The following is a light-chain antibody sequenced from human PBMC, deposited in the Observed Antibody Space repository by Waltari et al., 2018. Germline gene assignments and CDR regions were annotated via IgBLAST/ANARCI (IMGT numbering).Light chain of an antibody. CDR3: QQYYTMWT. J-gene: IGKJ1*01. CDR2: GAA. Sequence: DIQMTQSPSSLPASVGDRVTITCRASQGISNALAWYQQKAGKAPKLLLSGAARLESGGPSRFSGSGSGTHYTLTISSLQPEDCATYYCQQYYTMWTFGQGTKVEVK. V-gene: IGKV1-NL1*01. CDR1: QGISNA.